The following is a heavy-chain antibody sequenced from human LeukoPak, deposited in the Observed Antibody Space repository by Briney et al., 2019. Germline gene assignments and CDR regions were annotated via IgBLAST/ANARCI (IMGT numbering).Heavy chain of an antibody. CDR2: IYPGDSDT. D-gene: IGHD6-13*01. Sequence: GESLQISCKGSGYSFTSYWIGWVRPMPGKGLEWMGIIYPGDSDTRYSPSFQGRVTISADKSISIAYLQWSSLKASDTAMYYCARLAAAGVNDYWGQGTLVTVSS. V-gene: IGHV5-51*01. CDR3: ARLAAAGVNDY. J-gene: IGHJ4*02. CDR1: GYSFTSYW.